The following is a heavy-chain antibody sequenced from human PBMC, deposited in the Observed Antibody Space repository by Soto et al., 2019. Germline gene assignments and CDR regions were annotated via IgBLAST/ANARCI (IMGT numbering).Heavy chain of an antibody. V-gene: IGHV4-39*01. CDR1: GGSISSSSLQ. CDR3: ARQYYYGSGRQIDY. D-gene: IGHD3-10*01. J-gene: IGHJ4*02. Sequence: PSETLSLTCIVSGGSISSSSLQWGWIRQPPGRGLDWIGSIFSSGGTYYNPSLKSRVTISVHTSNNQFSLKLSSVTAADTAVYYCARQYYYGSGRQIDYWGQGTLVTVSS. CDR2: IFSSGGT.